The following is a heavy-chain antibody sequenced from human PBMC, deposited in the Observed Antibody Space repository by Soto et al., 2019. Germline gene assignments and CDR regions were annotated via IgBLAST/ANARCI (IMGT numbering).Heavy chain of an antibody. CDR3: AREHDYGDSIRTFDH. Sequence: EVQLVESGGGLVKPGGSLRLSCAASGFAFRSYSMNWVRQAPGKGLEWVSTISFSSFYIYYADSVKGRFTISRDNADNSLYLQMNSLRVEDTAIYYCAREHDYGDSIRTFDHWGQGTLVSVSS. CDR1: GFAFRSYS. J-gene: IGHJ4*02. V-gene: IGHV3-21*01. D-gene: IGHD4-17*01. CDR2: ISFSSFYI.